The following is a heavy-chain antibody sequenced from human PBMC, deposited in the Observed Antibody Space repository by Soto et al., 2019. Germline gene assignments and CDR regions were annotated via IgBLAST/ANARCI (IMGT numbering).Heavy chain of an antibody. CDR2: IYWDGDK. V-gene: IGHV2-5*02. Sequence: QITLKESGPTLVKPTQTLTLTCTFSGFSLSTSGVGVGWIRQPPGKALEWLALIYWDGDKRYRPSLRSRLTITKDTSKNPVVLTMTNMDPVDTAKYYCAQTYQWLRFDYWGQGTPVTVSS. CDR1: GFSLSTSGVG. D-gene: IGHD5-12*01. J-gene: IGHJ4*02. CDR3: AQTYQWLRFDY.